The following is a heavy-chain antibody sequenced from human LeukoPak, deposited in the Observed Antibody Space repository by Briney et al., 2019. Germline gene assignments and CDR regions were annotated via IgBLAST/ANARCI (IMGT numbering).Heavy chain of an antibody. J-gene: IGHJ4*02. CDR2: IYHSGST. CDR1: GYSISSGYY. Sequence: PSETLSLTCTVSGYSISSGYYWGWIRQPPGKGLEWIGSIYHSGSTYYNPSLKSRGTISVDTSQNQFSLKLSSVTAADTAVYYCARFGGWQYSFDYWGQGTLVTVSS. D-gene: IGHD6-19*01. CDR3: ARFGGWQYSFDY. V-gene: IGHV4-38-2*02.